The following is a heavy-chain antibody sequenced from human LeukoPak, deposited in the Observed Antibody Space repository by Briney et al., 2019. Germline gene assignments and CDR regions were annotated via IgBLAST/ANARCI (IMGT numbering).Heavy chain of an antibody. CDR2: IRIGGDTR. CDR1: GFRFSNYE. V-gene: IGHV3-48*03. Sequence: GGSLRLSCAASGFRFSNYEMDWVRQAPGKGLEWVSYIRIGGDTRHYADSVKGRFTISRDNAKNSVYLQMNSLRAEDTAVYFCASLWELTMAWGQGTLVTVSS. D-gene: IGHD3-16*01. CDR3: ASLWELTMA. J-gene: IGHJ5*02.